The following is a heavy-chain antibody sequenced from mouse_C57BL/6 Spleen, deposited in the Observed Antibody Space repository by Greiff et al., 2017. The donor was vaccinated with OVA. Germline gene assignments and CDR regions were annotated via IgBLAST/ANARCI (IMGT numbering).Heavy chain of an antibody. Sequence: DVMLVESGGGLVKPGGSLKLSCAASGFTFSDYGMHWVRQAPEKGLEWVAYISSGSSTIYYADTVQGRFTISRDNAKNTLFLQMTSLRSEDTAMYYCARASDGYYDAWFAYWGQGTLVTVSA. CDR3: ARASDGYYDAWFAY. CDR2: ISSGSSTI. V-gene: IGHV5-17*01. J-gene: IGHJ3*01. CDR1: GFTFSDYG. D-gene: IGHD2-3*01.